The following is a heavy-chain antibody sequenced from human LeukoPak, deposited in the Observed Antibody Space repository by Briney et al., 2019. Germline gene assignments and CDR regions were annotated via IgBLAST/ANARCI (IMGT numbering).Heavy chain of an antibody. D-gene: IGHD3-9*01. Sequence: GGSLRLSCAASGFTFSSYVMHWVRQAPGKGLEWVAIISYDGSNEYYADSVKGRFTISRDNSKNTLYLQMNSLRAADTAMYYCARGGYILTTNWFDPWGQGTLVTVSS. CDR1: GFTFSSYV. J-gene: IGHJ5*02. CDR2: ISYDGSNE. V-gene: IGHV3-30*04. CDR3: ARGGYILTTNWFDP.